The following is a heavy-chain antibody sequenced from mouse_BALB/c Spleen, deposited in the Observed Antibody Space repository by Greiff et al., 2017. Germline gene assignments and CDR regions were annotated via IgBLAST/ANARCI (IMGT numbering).Heavy chain of an antibody. CDR3: ARAYYRYDVGDYYAMDY. D-gene: IGHD2-14*01. Sequence: VHLVESGPGLVAPSQSLSITCTVSGFSLTGYGVNWVRQPPGKGLEWLGMIWGDGSTDYNSALKSRLSISKDNSKSQVFLKMNSLQTDDTARYYCARAYYRYDVGDYYAMDYWGQGTSVTVSS. V-gene: IGHV2-6-7*01. CDR2: IWGDGST. J-gene: IGHJ4*01. CDR1: GFSLTGYG.